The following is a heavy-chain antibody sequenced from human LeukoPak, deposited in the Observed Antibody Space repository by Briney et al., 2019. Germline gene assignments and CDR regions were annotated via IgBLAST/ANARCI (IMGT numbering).Heavy chain of an antibody. CDR2: IKQDGSEK. CDR1: GFTFSSYW. D-gene: IGHD5-12*01. V-gene: IGHV3-7*01. Sequence: GGSLRLSCAASGFTFSSYWMSSVRQAPGKGLEWVANIKQDGSEKYYVDSVKGRLTISRDNAKNSLYLQMNSLRAEDTAVYYCARNSGYGRIDYWGQGTLVTVSS. J-gene: IGHJ4*02. CDR3: ARNSGYGRIDY.